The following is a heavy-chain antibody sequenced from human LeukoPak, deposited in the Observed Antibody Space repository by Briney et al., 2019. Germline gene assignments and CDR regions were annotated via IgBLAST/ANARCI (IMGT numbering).Heavy chain of an antibody. CDR3: AKALLWFGELAPRWFDP. CDR1: GFTFSSYD. V-gene: IGHV3-23*01. CDR2: IRPSGDNT. D-gene: IGHD3-10*01. Sequence: GGSLRLSCAASGFTFSSYDMTWVRQAPGRGLEWVSSIRPSGDNTYYGDSVKGRFTISRDNSKNTVYLQMNNMRVDDTAVYYCAKALLWFGELAPRWFDPWGQGTLVTVSS. J-gene: IGHJ5*02.